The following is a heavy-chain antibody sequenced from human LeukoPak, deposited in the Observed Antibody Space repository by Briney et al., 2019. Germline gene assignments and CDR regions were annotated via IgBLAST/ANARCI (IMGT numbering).Heavy chain of an antibody. J-gene: IGHJ4*02. CDR3: ARGGVHDEVLTGYYPPGFDY. CDR2: IYSGGST. V-gene: IGHV3-66*01. D-gene: IGHD3-9*01. CDR1: GFTVSSNY. Sequence: PGGFLRLSCAASGFTVSSNYMSWVRQAPGKGLEWVSVIYSGGSTYYADSVKGRFTISRDNSKNTLFLQMNSLRAEDTAVYYCARGGVHDEVLTGYYPPGFDYWGQGTLVTVSS.